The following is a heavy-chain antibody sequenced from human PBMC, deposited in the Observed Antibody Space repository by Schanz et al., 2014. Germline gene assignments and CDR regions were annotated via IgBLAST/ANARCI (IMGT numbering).Heavy chain of an antibody. D-gene: IGHD1-7*01. Sequence: EVQLVESGGGFVQPGGSLRLSCAASGFTFSSYRMNWVRQVPGKGLVWASRFNSDGSCTTYADSVKGRFTMSRDNATNTLYLQMNSLRAEDTAVYYCAKGMELLPVYFHYWGQGTLVTVSS. CDR1: GFTFSSYR. J-gene: IGHJ4*02. V-gene: IGHV3-74*01. CDR3: AKGMELLPVYFHY. CDR2: FNSDGSCT.